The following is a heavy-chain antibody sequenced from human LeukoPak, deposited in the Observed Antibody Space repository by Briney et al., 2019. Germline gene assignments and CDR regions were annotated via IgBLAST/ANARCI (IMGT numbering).Heavy chain of an antibody. D-gene: IGHD6-19*01. Sequence: SLRLSCAASRFTLSRHSMHWVRQAPGKGLEFVSAISSNGGRTYYANSVKGRFTISRDSYKNTVYLQMVSLRAEDMALYYCARVGMTSGTGCDCWGQGTLVTVSS. J-gene: IGHJ4*02. CDR2: ISSNGGRT. V-gene: IGHV3-64*01. CDR1: RFTLSRHS. CDR3: ARVGMTSGTGCDC.